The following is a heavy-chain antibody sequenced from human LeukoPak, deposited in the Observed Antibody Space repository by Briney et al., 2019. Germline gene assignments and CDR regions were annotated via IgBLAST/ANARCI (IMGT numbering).Heavy chain of an antibody. CDR2: IDWDDDI. V-gene: IGHV2-70*04. CDR1: GFSLRTSGMR. J-gene: IGHJ4*02. CDR3: ARTYSTTSYFFDY. Sequence: SGPALVKPTQTLTLTCTFSGFSLRTSGMRVSWIRQPPGKALEWPARIDWDDDIFYRTSLKTRLTISKDTSKNQVVLIMTNMDPVDTATYYCARTYSTTSYFFDYWGQGTLVTVSS. D-gene: IGHD2-2*01.